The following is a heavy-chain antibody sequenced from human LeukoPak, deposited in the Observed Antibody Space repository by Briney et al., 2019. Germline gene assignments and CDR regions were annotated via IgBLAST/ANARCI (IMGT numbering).Heavy chain of an antibody. Sequence: SETLSLTCTVSGGSISSSSYYWGWIRQPPGKGLEWIGSIYYSGSTYYNPSLKSRVTISVDTSKNQFSLKLSSVTAADTAVYYCARGPDIVATNAFDYWGQGTLVTVS. J-gene: IGHJ4*02. CDR2: IYYSGST. CDR3: ARGPDIVATNAFDY. D-gene: IGHD5-12*01. V-gene: IGHV4-39*01. CDR1: GGSISSSSYY.